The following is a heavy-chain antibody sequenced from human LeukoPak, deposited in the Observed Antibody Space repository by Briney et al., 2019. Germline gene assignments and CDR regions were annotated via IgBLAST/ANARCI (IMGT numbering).Heavy chain of an antibody. CDR1: GFTFSSYG. Sequence: PGGSLRLSCAASGFTFSSYGMHWVRQAPGKGLEWVAFIRYDGSNKYYADSVKGRFTISRDNSKNTLYLQMNSLRVEDSAVYYCATERPDSRVLDYWGQGLVVTVSS. D-gene: IGHD3-10*01. CDR2: IRYDGSNK. CDR3: ATERPDSRVLDY. V-gene: IGHV3-30*02. J-gene: IGHJ4*02.